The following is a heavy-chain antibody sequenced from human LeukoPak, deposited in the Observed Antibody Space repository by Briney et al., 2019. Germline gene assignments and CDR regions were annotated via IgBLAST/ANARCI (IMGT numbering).Heavy chain of an antibody. J-gene: IGHJ6*02. V-gene: IGHV3-23*01. D-gene: IGHD2-8*01. CDR1: GFTFSSYA. CDR3: AKMSWVATLMGAMDV. CDR2: ISGSGGGT. Sequence: GGSLRLSCAASGFTFSSYAMSWVRQAPGKGLEWVSAISGSGGGTYYADSVKGRFTISRDNAKSILYLDVNRLRVEDTAVYFCAKMSWVATLMGAMDVWGPGTTVIVSS.